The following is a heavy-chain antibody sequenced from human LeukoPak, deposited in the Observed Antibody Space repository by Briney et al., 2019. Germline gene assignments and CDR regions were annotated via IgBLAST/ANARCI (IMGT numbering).Heavy chain of an antibody. CDR3: ARTYRLRFFHKPRFDH. J-gene: IGHJ5*02. CDR1: GGSFSGYY. Sequence: SETLSLTCAVYGGSFSGYYWSWIRQPPGKGLEWIGEINHSGSTNYNPSLKSRVTISVDTSKSQFSLKLSSVTAADTAVYYCARTYRLRFFHKPRFDHWGQGTLVTVSS. CDR2: INHSGST. V-gene: IGHV4-34*01. D-gene: IGHD3-3*01.